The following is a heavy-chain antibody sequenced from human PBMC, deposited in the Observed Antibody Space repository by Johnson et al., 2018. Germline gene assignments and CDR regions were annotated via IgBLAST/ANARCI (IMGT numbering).Heavy chain of an antibody. J-gene: IGHJ3*01. D-gene: IGHD6-13*01. V-gene: IGHV1-8*02. CDR2: MNPNSGNT. CDR1: GYTFTNND. Sequence: QVQLVQSGAEVKKPGASVKVSCKASGYTFTNNDINWMRQATGQGPEWMGWMNPNSGNTGYAQKFQDRVTMTSNTSISTAYMELHSLTSEDTAVDYWARAPTSSSSYRAFDVWGQAKMVTVAS. CDR3: ARAPTSSSSYRAFDV.